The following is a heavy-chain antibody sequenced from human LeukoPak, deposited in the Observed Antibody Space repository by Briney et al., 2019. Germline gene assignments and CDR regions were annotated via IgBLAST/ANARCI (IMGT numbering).Heavy chain of an antibody. D-gene: IGHD6-19*01. CDR2: IGTAGDT. CDR3: ARSLYSSGDH. J-gene: IGHJ5*02. Sequence: GGSLRLSCAASGFTLISYDMHWVRQAPGKGLEWVSGIGTAGDTYYPGSVKGRFTISGDNGKNSLYLQMNSLRAGDTAVYYCARSLYSSGDHWGQGTLVTVSS. CDR1: GFTLISYD. V-gene: IGHV3-13*01.